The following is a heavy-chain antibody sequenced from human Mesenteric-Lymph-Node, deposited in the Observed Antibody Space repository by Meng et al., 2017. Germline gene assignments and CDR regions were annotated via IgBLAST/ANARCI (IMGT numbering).Heavy chain of an antibody. D-gene: IGHD3-10*01. CDR1: GYTFTSYD. J-gene: IGHJ4*02. CDR3: VRGSYMVRGVIIIFGGY. CDR2: MNPNSGNT. V-gene: IGHV1-8*01. Sequence: ASVKVSCKASGYTFTSYDINWVRQAPGQGLEWMGWMNPNSGNTGYAQKFQGRVTITRDTSISTAYMELSRLTSDDTAVYYCVRGSYMVRGVIIIFGGYWGQGTLVTVSS.